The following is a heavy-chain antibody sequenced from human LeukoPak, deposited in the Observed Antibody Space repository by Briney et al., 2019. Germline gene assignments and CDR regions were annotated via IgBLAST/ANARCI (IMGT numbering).Heavy chain of an antibody. J-gene: IGHJ6*03. CDR2: IYYSGST. Sequence: SETLSLTCTVSGGSIRSYYWSWIRQPPGKGLEWIGYIYYSGSTNYNPSLKSRVTISVDTSKNQFSLKLSSVTAADTAVYYCARGATMVRGRYYYYMDVWGKGTTVTISS. V-gene: IGHV4-59*01. CDR1: GGSIRSYY. CDR3: ARGATMVRGRYYYYMDV. D-gene: IGHD3-10*01.